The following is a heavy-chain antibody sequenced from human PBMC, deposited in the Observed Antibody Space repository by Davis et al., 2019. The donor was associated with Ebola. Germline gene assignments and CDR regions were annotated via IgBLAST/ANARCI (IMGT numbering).Heavy chain of an antibody. D-gene: IGHD1-26*01. CDR3: ARRVGATTRYYYYGMDV. CDR2: ISSSSSTI. V-gene: IGHV3-48*02. J-gene: IGHJ6*02. CDR1: GFTFSSYS. Sequence: GGSLRLSCAASGFTFSSYSMNWVRQAPGKGLEWVSYISSSSSTIYYADSVKGRFTISRDNAKNSLYLQMNSLRDEDTAVYYCARRVGATTRYYYYGMDVWGQGTTVTVSS.